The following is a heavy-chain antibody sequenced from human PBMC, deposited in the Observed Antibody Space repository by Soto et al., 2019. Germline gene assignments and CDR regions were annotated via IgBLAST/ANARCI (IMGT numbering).Heavy chain of an antibody. CDR2: TYYRSKWYN. J-gene: IGHJ6*02. D-gene: IGHD3-9*01. CDR3: ARAFLGGYDILTGEADYGMDV. V-gene: IGHV6-1*01. Sequence: SQTLSLTCVISGDSVSSNSAAWNRIRQSPSRGLEWLGRTYYRSKWYNDYAVSVKSRITINPDTSKNQFSLQLNSVTPEDTAVYYCARAFLGGYDILTGEADYGMDVWGQGTTVTAP. CDR1: GDSVSSNSAA.